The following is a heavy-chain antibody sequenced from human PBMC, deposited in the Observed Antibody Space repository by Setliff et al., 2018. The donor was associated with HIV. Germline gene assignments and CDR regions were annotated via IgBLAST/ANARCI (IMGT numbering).Heavy chain of an antibody. D-gene: IGHD2-21*01. J-gene: IGHJ4*01. CDR1: GFSFSNVW. CDR2: IRSKAAGGTI. V-gene: IGHV3-15*01. CDR3: VRASPPFHI. Sequence: GGSLRLSCAASGFSFSNVWMSWVRQAPGKGLEWVGRIRSKAAGGTIEYAAPVKGRFTISRDDSENTLYLHMNSLKTEDTAMYFCVRASPPFHIWGHGTLVTVSS.